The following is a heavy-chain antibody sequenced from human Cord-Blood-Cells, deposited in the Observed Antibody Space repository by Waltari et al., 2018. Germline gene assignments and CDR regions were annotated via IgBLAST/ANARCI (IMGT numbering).Heavy chain of an antibody. CDR3: ARGQLWAAPDY. D-gene: IGHD5-18*01. CDR1: GGSFSGYS. J-gene: IGHJ4*02. CDR2: INHSGST. Sequence: QVQLQPWGAGLLKPSETLSLTCAVYGGSFSGYSWSWIRQPPGKGLEWIGEINHSGSTNYNPSLKSRVTIAVDTSKNQFSLKLSAVTAADTAVYYCARGQLWAAPDYWGQGTLVTVSS. V-gene: IGHV4-34*01.